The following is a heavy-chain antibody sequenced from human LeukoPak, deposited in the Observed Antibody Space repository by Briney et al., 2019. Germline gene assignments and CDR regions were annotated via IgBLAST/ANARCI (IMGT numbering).Heavy chain of an antibody. V-gene: IGHV4-59*13. CDR3: ARGRPDPQNSDYWDY. D-gene: IGHD3-22*01. CDR2: IHYTGST. CDR1: RGSISTYY. J-gene: IGHJ4*02. Sequence: SETLSPTCTISRGSISTYYWSWIRQTPGTTLEWIGNIHYTGSTRYNPSLESRVTMSLDTPKNEFSLRLTSMTAADSAVYYCARGRPDPQNSDYWDYWGQGILVTVSS.